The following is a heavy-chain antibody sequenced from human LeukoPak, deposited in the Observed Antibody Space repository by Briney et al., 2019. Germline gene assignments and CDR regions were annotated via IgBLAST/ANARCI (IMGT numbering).Heavy chain of an antibody. Sequence: GGSLRLSCAASGFTFSSYSMNWVRQAPGKGLEWVSYISSSSSTIYYADSVKGRFTISRDNDKNSLYLQMNSLRAEDTAVYYCARDAYDSSGYWGYYYYYMDVWGKGTTVTVSS. J-gene: IGHJ6*03. V-gene: IGHV3-48*04. CDR3: ARDAYDSSGYWGYYYYYMDV. CDR1: GFTFSSYS. CDR2: ISSSSSTI. D-gene: IGHD3-22*01.